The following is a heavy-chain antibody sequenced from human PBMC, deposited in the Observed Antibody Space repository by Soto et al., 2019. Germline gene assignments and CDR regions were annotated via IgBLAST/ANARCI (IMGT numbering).Heavy chain of an antibody. J-gene: IGHJ5*01. D-gene: IGHD3-22*01. V-gene: IGHV6-1*01. CDR2: TYYRSKWYH. CDR1: GESVSTNSAT. Sequence: QVQLQQSGPGLVKPSQTLSLTCAISGESVSTNSATWDWIRQSPSRGLEWLGRTYYRSKWYHDYAVSVKARITLNAATSNHQLSPQLNSVTPDDTAVDYCARLIGDSWVDSWGQGTLVSVSS. CDR3: ARLIGDSWVDS.